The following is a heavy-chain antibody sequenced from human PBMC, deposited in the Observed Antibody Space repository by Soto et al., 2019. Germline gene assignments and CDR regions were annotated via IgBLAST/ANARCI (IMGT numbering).Heavy chain of an antibody. V-gene: IGHV4-31*03. J-gene: IGHJ4*02. CDR1: GGSISSGGYY. CDR2: IYYSGST. Sequence: PSETLSLTCTVSGGSISSGGYYWSWIRHHPGKGLEWIGYIYYSGSTYYNPSLESRVTISVDTSKNQFSLKLSSVTAADTAVYYCASRYLEHCFSSSCSAPYDYWGQGALVTVSS. CDR3: ASRYLEHCFSSSCSAPYDY. D-gene: IGHD3-22*01.